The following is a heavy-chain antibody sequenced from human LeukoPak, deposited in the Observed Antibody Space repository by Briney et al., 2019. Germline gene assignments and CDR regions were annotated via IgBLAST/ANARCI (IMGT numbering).Heavy chain of an antibody. Sequence: GSLRLSCAASGFTFSSYEMNWVRQAPGKGLEWVSYISSSGSTIYYADSVKGRFTISRDNAKNSLYLQMNSLRAEDTAVYYCARGDYDSSGYHFDPWGQGTLVTVSS. J-gene: IGHJ5*02. V-gene: IGHV3-48*03. CDR2: ISSSGSTI. D-gene: IGHD3-22*01. CDR1: GFTFSSYE. CDR3: ARGDYDSSGYHFDP.